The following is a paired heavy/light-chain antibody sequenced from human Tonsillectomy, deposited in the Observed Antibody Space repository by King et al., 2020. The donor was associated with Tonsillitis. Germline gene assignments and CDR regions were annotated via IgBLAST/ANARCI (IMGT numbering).Light chain of an antibody. CDR1: SGSIAGNY. J-gene: IGLJ3*02. Sequence: NFMLTQAHSVSESPGKTVTISCTRSSGSIAGNYVQWYQQRPGSAPTTVIYEDNKRPSGVPDRFSGSIDSSSNSASLTISGLKTEDEADYYCQSYDNSDSNKWVFGGGTKLTVL. CDR2: EDN. V-gene: IGLV6-57*01. CDR3: QSYDNSDSNKWV.
Heavy chain of an antibody. CDR1: GFTFEDYA. D-gene: IGHD6-19*01. J-gene: IGHJ4*02. CDR3: AKGVHYSGAWYVDS. Sequence: EVQLVESGGGVVQPGRSLRLSCAASGFTFEDYAMHWVRQAPGQGLEWVSYINWNSDYIDYADSVKGRFTISRDNAKNSLFLQMSSLRAEDTALYYCAKGVHYSGAWYVDSWGQGILVTVSS. V-gene: IGHV3-9*01. CDR2: INWNSDYI.